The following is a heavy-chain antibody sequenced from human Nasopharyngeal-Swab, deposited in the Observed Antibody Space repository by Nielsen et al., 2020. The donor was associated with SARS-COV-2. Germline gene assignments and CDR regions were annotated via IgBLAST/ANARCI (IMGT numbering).Heavy chain of an antibody. V-gene: IGHV3-30*18. CDR2: ISHDGGNE. CDR3: AKDSGSGWFRLFDH. J-gene: IGHJ4*02. D-gene: IGHD6-19*01. Sequence: GESLKISCAASGMAFSSYGMHWVRQAAGKGLEWVTVISHDGGNEYYADSVKGRFTISRDNSKNALYLQMNSLRPEDTATYYCAKDSGSGWFRLFDHWGRGTVVTVSS. CDR1: GMAFSSYG.